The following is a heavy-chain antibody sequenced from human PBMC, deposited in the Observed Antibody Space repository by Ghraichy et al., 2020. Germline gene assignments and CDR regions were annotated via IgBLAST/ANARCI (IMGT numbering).Heavy chain of an antibody. CDR3: ANLDRVGYYGGNSPLDY. J-gene: IGHJ4*02. Sequence: GGSLRLSCAASGFTFSNYAMSWVRQAPGKGLEWVSAISGSGGSTYYADSVKGRFTISRDNSKNTLYLQMNSLRAEDTAVYYCANLDRVGYYGGNSPLDYWGQGTLVTVSS. V-gene: IGHV3-23*01. D-gene: IGHD4-23*01. CDR2: ISGSGGST. CDR1: GFTFSNYA.